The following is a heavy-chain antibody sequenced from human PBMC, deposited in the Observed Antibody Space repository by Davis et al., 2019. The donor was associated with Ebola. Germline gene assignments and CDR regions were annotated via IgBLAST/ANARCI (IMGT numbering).Heavy chain of an antibody. Sequence: GGSLRLSCAASGFTFSSYAMHWVRQAPGKGLEWVAVISYDGSNKYYADSVKGRFTISRDNSKNTLYLQMNSLRAEDTAVYYCAKGGYTSGKDAFDIWGQGTMVTVSS. CDR1: GFTFSSYA. CDR3: AKGGYTSGKDAFDI. J-gene: IGHJ3*02. V-gene: IGHV3-30-3*01. D-gene: IGHD6-19*01. CDR2: ISYDGSNK.